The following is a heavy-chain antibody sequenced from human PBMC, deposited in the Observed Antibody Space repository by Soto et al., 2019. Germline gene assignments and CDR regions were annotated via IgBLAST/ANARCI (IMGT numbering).Heavy chain of an antibody. J-gene: IGHJ4*02. CDR2: IWYDGSNK. V-gene: IGHV3-33*01. D-gene: IGHD6-19*01. Sequence: QVQLVESGGGLVQPGRSLRLSCAASGFTFSSYGMHWVRQAPGKGLEWVAVIWYDGSNKYYADSVKGRFTISRDNSKNKLYLQMNSLRVEDTDVYYCAIDRYRSVGYDFDYCGQVTLVTVSS. CDR1: GFTFSSYG. CDR3: AIDRYRSVGYDFDY.